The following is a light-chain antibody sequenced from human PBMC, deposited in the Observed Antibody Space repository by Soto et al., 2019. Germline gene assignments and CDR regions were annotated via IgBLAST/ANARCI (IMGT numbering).Light chain of an antibody. CDR3: QQYIQWPPWM. Sequence: DIVVTQSPATLSASPGERVTLSCRASQSVYSRLAWYQQRPGQVPRLLIFDTSSRAPGISARFSGSGSGTEFTLTISSLQSEDFAVYYCQQYIQWPPWMFGPGTTVEIK. V-gene: IGKV3-15*01. CDR1: QSVYSR. J-gene: IGKJ1*01. CDR2: DTS.